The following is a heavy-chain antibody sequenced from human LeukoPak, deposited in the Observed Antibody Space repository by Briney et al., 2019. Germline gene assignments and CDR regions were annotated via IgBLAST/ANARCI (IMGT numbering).Heavy chain of an antibody. CDR1: GFTFSSYW. CDR3: ARLGYSSGWYGVGDAFDI. V-gene: IGHV3-7*01. J-gene: IGHJ3*02. D-gene: IGHD6-19*01. Sequence: GGSLRLSCAASGFTFSSYWMSWVRQAPGKGLEWVANIKQDGSEKYYVDSVKGRFTISRDNAKNSLYLQTNSLRAEDTAVYYCARLGYSSGWYGVGDAFDIWGQGTMVTVSS. CDR2: IKQDGSEK.